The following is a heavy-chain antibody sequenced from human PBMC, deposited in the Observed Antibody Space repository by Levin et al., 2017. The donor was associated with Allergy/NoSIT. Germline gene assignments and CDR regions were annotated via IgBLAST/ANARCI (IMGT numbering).Heavy chain of an antibody. CDR3: ARDNISGWYGNDY. J-gene: IGHJ4*02. V-gene: IGHV4-59*01. CDR2: IYYSGST. Sequence: SQTLSLTCTFSGGSISSYYWSWIRQPPGKGLEWIGHIYYSGSTNYNPSLKSRVTISVDTSKNQFSLKLSSVTAADTAVYYCARDNISGWYGNDYWGQGTQVTVSS. CDR1: GGSISSYY. D-gene: IGHD6-19*01.